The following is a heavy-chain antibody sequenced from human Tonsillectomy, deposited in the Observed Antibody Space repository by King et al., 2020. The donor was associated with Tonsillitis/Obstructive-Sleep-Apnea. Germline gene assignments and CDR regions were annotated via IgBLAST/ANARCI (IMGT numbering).Heavy chain of an antibody. CDR3: ATDLLDIWGRAPNDDMDV. J-gene: IGHJ6*03. D-gene: IGHD3-16*01. Sequence: VQLVESGAEVKKPGASVKVSCKASGYTFTGYYMHWVRQAPGQGLEWMGRINPNSGGTNYAQKFLGRVTMTRDTSISTAYMELSRLRSDDTAVYYCATDLLDIWGRAPNDDMDVWGKGTTVTVSS. CDR2: INPNSGGT. CDR1: GYTFTGYY. V-gene: IGHV1-2*06.